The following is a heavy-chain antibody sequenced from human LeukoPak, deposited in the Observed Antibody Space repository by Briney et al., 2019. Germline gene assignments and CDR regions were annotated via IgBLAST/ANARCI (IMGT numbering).Heavy chain of an antibody. CDR1: GFTFSSYA. CDR2: ISGSGGST. Sequence: GGSLRLSCAASGFTFSSYAMSWVRQAPGKGLEWVSAISGSGGSTYYADSVKGRFTICRENAKNTLYLQMNSLRAEDTAVYYCAKDHPPLYGGNSDYWGQGTLVTVSS. D-gene: IGHD2-21*02. J-gene: IGHJ4*02. CDR3: AKDHPPLYGGNSDY. V-gene: IGHV3-23*01.